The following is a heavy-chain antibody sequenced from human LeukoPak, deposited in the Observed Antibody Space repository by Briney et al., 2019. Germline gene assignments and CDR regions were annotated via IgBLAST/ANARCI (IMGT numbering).Heavy chain of an antibody. CDR3: ARGGNYPYYFDY. J-gene: IGHJ4*02. CDR1: GFTFSNYN. D-gene: IGHD1-7*01. Sequence: PGGSLRLSCEASGFTFSNYNINWVRQAPGEGLEWVSSISSSGSYIYYADSVRGRFTISRDNAKNSLYLQMNSLRAEDTAVYYCARGGNYPYYFDYWGQGTLVTVSS. V-gene: IGHV3-21*01. CDR2: ISSSGSYI.